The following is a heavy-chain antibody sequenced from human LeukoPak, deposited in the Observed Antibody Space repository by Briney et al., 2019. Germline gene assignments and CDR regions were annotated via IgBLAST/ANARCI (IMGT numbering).Heavy chain of an antibody. CDR3: AKPPLPCSNYGV. D-gene: IGHD4-11*01. CDR1: GFTFSSYA. CDR2: ISGSGGST. Sequence: GGSVSLSCAASGFTFSSYAMSWARHAPREGLEFVSYISGSGGSTYYADSVKGRFTISRDNSKNTLYLQMNSLRAEDTAVYYCAKPPLPCSNYGVWGQGTLVTVSS. V-gene: IGHV3-23*01. J-gene: IGHJ4*02.